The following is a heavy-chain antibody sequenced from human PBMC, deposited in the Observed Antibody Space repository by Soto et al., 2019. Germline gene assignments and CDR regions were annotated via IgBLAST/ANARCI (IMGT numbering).Heavy chain of an antibody. Sequence: EVQLLESGGGLVQPGGSLRLSCAASGFTFSNHAMTWVRQAPGKGLEWVSTVSAGGGGTYIAASVRGRFTISRDNSKDTLYLQMNSLRPEDTAVYFCAKDGASDYYYYYMDVWGKGTTVTVSS. CDR1: GFTFSNHA. D-gene: IGHD3-10*01. V-gene: IGHV3-23*01. J-gene: IGHJ6*03. CDR2: VSAGGGGT. CDR3: AKDGASDYYYYYMDV.